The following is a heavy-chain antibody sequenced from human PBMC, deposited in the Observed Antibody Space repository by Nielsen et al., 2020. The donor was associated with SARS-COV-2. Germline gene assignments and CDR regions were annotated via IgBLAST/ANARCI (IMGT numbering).Heavy chain of an antibody. Sequence: WIRQPPGKGLEWVAVISYDGSNKYYADSVKGRFTISRDNSKNTLYLQMNSLRAEDTAVYYCARDRSRITIFGVVIGSAEAYYGMDVWGQGTTVTVSS. V-gene: IGHV3-30*04. CDR2: ISYDGSNK. CDR3: ARDRSRITIFGVVIGSAEAYYGMDV. D-gene: IGHD3-3*01. J-gene: IGHJ6*02.